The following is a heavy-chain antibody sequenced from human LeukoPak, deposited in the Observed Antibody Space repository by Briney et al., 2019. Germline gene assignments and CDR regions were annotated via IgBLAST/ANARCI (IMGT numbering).Heavy chain of an antibody. CDR2: ISYDGTNK. D-gene: IGHD6-13*01. Sequence: GRSLRLSCAASGFTFSSYAMHWVRQAPGKGLEWVAVISYDGTNKYYADSVKGRFTISRDNSKNTLYLQMNSLRAEDTAVYYCAKTRPLDSSSWSHGDYWGQGTLVTVSS. J-gene: IGHJ4*02. V-gene: IGHV3-30*04. CDR3: AKTRPLDSSSWSHGDY. CDR1: GFTFSSYA.